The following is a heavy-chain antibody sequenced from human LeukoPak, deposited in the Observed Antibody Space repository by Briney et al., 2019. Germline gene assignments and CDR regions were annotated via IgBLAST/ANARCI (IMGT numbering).Heavy chain of an antibody. V-gene: IGHV4-39*07. D-gene: IGHD3-10*01. CDR2: IYYSGST. CDR1: GGSISSSSYS. Sequence: SETLSLTCTVSGGSISSSSYSWGWIRQPPGKGLEWIGSIYYSGSTYYNPSLKSRVTISVDTSKNQFSLKLSSVTAADTAVYYCARAWGVRGVTINNWFDPWGQGTLVTVSS. J-gene: IGHJ5*02. CDR3: ARAWGVRGVTINNWFDP.